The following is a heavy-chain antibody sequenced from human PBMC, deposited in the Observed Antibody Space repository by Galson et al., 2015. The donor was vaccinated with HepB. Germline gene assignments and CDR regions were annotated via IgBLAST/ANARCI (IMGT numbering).Heavy chain of an antibody. CDR3: ARSQSGISGSYWCDY. J-gene: IGHJ4*02. CDR1: GYTFTGYY. V-gene: IGHV1-2*04. Sequence: SVKVSCKASGYTFTGYYMHWVRQAPGQGLEWMGWINPNSGGTNYAQKFQGWVTMTRDTSISTAYMELSRLRSDDTAVYYCARSQSGISGSYWCDYWGQGTLVTVSS. CDR2: INPNSGGT. D-gene: IGHD1-26*01.